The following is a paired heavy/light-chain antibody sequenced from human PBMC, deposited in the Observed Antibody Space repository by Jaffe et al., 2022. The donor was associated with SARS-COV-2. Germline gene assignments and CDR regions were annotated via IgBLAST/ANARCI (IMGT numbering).Heavy chain of an antibody. CDR1: GFTFSYYA. D-gene: IGHD1-26*01. CDR3: AKRAVPSGSYTAPFDY. V-gene: IGHV3-23*01. Sequence: EVQLLESGGGLVQPGGSLRLSCAASGFTFSYYAMYWVRQAPGKGLEWVSGIGGSGGSTYYADSVKGRFTLSRDNSKDTLYLQMNSLRAEDTAVYYCAKRAVPSGSYTAPFDYWGQGTLVTVSS. J-gene: IGHJ4*02. CDR2: IGGSGGST.
Light chain of an antibody. V-gene: IGLV3-21*04. CDR2: YDS. CDR1: NIGTKS. Sequence: SYVLTQPPSVSVAPGKTARITCGGNNIGTKSVHWYQQKPGQAPVVVIHYDSDRPSGIPERFSGSNSGNTATLTISRVEAGDEADYYCQVWDSSSDHVVFGGGTKLTVL. J-gene: IGLJ2*01. CDR3: QVWDSSSDHVV.